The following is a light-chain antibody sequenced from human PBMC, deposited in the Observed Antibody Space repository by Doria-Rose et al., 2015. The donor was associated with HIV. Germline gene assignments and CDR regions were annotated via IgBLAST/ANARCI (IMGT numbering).Light chain of an antibody. Sequence: HDIRNYLAWYQQKPGKAPKRLIYDTSSLHSGVPSRFSGSGSGTEFTLTISSLQPEDFATYYCLQHNSYPRTFGQGTKVDIK. J-gene: IGKJ1*01. CDR1: HDIRNY. V-gene: IGKV1-17*03. CDR3: LQHNSYPRT. CDR2: DTS.